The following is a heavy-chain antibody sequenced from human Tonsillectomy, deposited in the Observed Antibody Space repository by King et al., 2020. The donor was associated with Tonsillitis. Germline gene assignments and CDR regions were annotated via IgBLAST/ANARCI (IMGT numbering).Heavy chain of an antibody. CDR3: AKDGSSGWEPMNYFDY. V-gene: IGHV3-30*02. Sequence: QLVQSGGGVVQPGGSLRLSCAASGFTFRSYGMHWVRQAPGKGLEWVAFIRYDGNNKYYEDSVKGRFTISRDNSKNTLYLQMNSLRTEDTAVYYCAKDGSSGWEPMNYFDYWGQGTLVTVSS. D-gene: IGHD6-19*01. CDR1: GFTFRSYG. J-gene: IGHJ4*02. CDR2: IRYDGNNK.